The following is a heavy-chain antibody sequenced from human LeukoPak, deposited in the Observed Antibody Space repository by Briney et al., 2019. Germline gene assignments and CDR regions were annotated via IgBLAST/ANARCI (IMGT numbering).Heavy chain of an antibody. J-gene: IGHJ4*02. D-gene: IGHD1-26*01. V-gene: IGHV3-48*02. CDR1: GSAFSSYA. CDR3: ARGSWADY. Sequence: GGSLRLSCAASGSAFSSYAMTWVRQAPGKGLEWVSSISINGGNTYYADSVKGRFTISRDNAKNSLYLQMNSLRDDDTAVYYCARGSWADYWGQGTLVTVSS. CDR2: ISINGGNT.